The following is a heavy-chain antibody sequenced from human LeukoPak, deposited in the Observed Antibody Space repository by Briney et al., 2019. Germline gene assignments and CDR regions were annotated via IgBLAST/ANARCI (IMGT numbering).Heavy chain of an antibody. CDR3: ARGGS. CDR1: GFTFSSHA. Sequence: GGSLRLSCAASGFTFSSHAMSWVRQAPGKGLEWVSSIGGSGKNTFYADSVKGRFTISRDNAKNSLYLQMNSLRAEDTAVYYCARGGSWGQGTMVTVSS. D-gene: IGHD3-10*01. J-gene: IGHJ3*01. V-gene: IGHV3-21*01. CDR2: IGGSGKNT.